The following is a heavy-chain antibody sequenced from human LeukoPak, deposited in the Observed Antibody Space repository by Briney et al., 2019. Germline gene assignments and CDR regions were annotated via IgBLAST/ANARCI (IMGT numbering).Heavy chain of an antibody. Sequence: QPGRSLRLSCAASGFTFSSYGMHWVRQAPGKGLEWVAVISYVGSNKYYADSVKGRFTISRDNSKNTLYLQMNSLRAEDTAVYYCAKIFALSSSWYPIEYFDYWGQGTLVTVSS. CDR3: AKIFALSSSWYPIEYFDY. D-gene: IGHD6-13*01. CDR2: ISYVGSNK. J-gene: IGHJ4*02. CDR1: GFTFSSYG. V-gene: IGHV3-30*18.